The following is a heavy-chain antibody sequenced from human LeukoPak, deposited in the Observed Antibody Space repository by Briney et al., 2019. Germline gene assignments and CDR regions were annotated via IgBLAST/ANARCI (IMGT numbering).Heavy chain of an antibody. CDR3: AKSRILAFYFDY. CDR2: ISWNSGSI. J-gene: IGHJ4*02. D-gene: IGHD2-15*01. Sequence: GGSLRLSCAASGFTFDDYAMHWVRQAPGKGLEWVSGISWNSGSIGYADSVKGRFTISRDNAKNSLYLQMNSLRAEVTALYYCAKSRILAFYFDYWGQGTLVTVSS. CDR1: GFTFDDYA. V-gene: IGHV3-9*01.